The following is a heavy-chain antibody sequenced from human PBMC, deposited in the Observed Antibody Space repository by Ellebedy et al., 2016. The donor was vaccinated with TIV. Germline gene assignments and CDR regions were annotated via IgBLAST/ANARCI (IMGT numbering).Heavy chain of an antibody. J-gene: IGHJ4*02. V-gene: IGHV7-4-1*02. CDR2: ISTNTGNP. CDR1: GYTFTSYA. Sequence: AASVKVSCKTSGYTFTSYAINWVRQAPGHGLEWMGLISTNTGNPTYAPGFTGRLVFSLDTSVSTAYLQISGLKAEDTAIYYCARNLYFDYWGQGTLVTVSS. CDR3: ARNLYFDY.